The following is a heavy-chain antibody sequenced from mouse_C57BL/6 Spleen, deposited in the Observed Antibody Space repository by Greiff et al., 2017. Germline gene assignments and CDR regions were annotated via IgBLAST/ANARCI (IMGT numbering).Heavy chain of an antibody. CDR1: GYSITSGYY. J-gene: IGHJ1*03. D-gene: IGHD1-1*01. Sequence: EVQRVESGPGLVKPSQSLSLTCSVTGYSITSGYYWNWIRQFPGNKLEWMGYISYDGSNNYNPSLKNRISITRDTSKNQFFLKLNSVTTEDTATYYCARAGIYYGSSYWYFDVWGTGTTVTVSS. CDR2: ISYDGSN. V-gene: IGHV3-6*01. CDR3: ARAGIYYGSSYWYFDV.